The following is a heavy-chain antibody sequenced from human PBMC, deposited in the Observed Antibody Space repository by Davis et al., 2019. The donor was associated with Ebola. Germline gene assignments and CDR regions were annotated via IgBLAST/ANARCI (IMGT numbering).Heavy chain of an antibody. CDR1: GFTFDDYG. Sequence: PGGSLRLSCAASGFTFDDYGMSWVRQAPGKGLEWVSDINWNGGSTGYADSVKGRFTISRDNAKNSLYLQMNSLRAEDTALYYCARDAQSWGSGYYVSYYYGMDVWGQGTTVTVSS. V-gene: IGHV3-20*04. CDR3: ARDAQSWGSGYYVSYYYGMDV. CDR2: INWNGGST. D-gene: IGHD3-3*01. J-gene: IGHJ6*02.